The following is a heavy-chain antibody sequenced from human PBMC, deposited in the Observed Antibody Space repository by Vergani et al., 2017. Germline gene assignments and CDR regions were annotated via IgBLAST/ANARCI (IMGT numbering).Heavy chain of an antibody. CDR2: INNDGHT. V-gene: IGHV4-34*02. D-gene: IGHD3-10*01. J-gene: IGHJ4*02. Sequence: QVQLQQWGAGVVKPSGTLSLTCAVFGESFSSFYWSWIRQPPGKGLEWIGEINNDGHTNYNPSLESRVTVSRDTAKNQISLNLMSVTAADTAMYDCAVQPRVNLVGGEIVTKRTFDYWSQGGIVTVSS. CDR3: AVQPRVNLVGGEIVTKRTFDY. CDR1: GESFSSFY.